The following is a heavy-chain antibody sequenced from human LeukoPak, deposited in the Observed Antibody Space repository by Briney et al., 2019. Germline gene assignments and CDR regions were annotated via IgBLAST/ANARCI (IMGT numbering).Heavy chain of an antibody. CDR1: GGSISSYY. D-gene: IGHD3-9*01. Sequence: SETLSLTCTVSGGSISSYYWSWIRQPPGKGLEWIGYIYYSGSTNYNPSLKSRVTISVDTSKNQFSLKLTSVTAADTAVYYCARLSRRYFDWLLYPDYFDYWGQGTLVTVSS. V-gene: IGHV4-59*08. CDR2: IYYSGST. J-gene: IGHJ4*02. CDR3: ARLSRRYFDWLLYPDYFDY.